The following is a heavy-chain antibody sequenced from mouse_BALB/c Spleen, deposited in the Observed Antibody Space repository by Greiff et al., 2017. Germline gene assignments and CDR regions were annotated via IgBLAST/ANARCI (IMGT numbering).Heavy chain of an antibody. D-gene: IGHD1-1*01. CDR2: ISSGGSYT. Sequence: EVKLVESGGDLVKPGGSLKLSCAASGFTFSSYGMSWVRQTPDKRLEWVATISSGGSYTYYPDSVKGRFTISRDNAKNNLYLQMSSLKSEDTAMYYCARDGDGSSSPDYWGQGTSVTVSS. CDR1: GFTFSSYG. V-gene: IGHV5-6*01. J-gene: IGHJ4*01. CDR3: ARDGDGSSSPDY.